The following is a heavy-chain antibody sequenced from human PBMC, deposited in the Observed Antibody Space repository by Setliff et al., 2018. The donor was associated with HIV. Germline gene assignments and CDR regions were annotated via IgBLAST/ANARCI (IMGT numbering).Heavy chain of an antibody. Sequence: GESLKISCKASGYSFTAFWIGWVRQIPGKGLEWMGIIYPADSDTRYSPSFQGQVTISADKSINTAYLEWSSLDASDTATYYCARHRPYTNSPPGGPFDMWGQGTGVTVSS. CDR2: IYPADSDT. V-gene: IGHV5-51*01. D-gene: IGHD6-6*01. J-gene: IGHJ3*02. CDR3: ARHRPYTNSPPGGPFDM. CDR1: GYSFTAFW.